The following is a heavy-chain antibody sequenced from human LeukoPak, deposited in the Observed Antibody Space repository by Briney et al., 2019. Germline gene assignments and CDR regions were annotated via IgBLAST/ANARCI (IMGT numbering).Heavy chain of an antibody. V-gene: IGHV3-7*01. CDR3: ASDLAGPDY. J-gene: IGHJ4*02. CDR2: INQDGSKE. CDR1: GFVFSDSW. D-gene: IGHD6-19*01. Sequence: PGGSLRLSCATSGFVFSDSWMSWVRQAPGKGLEWVANINQDGSKENYVDSVKGRFTISRDNAENSLFLEMNSLRVEDTAVYYCASDLAGPDYWGQGTLVTVSS.